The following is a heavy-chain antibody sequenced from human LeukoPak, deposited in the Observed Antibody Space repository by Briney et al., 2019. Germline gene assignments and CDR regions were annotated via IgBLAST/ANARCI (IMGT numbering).Heavy chain of an antibody. CDR1: GFTFSNYG. V-gene: IGHV3-23*01. CDR3: ATGGGLATEIDY. CDR2: IRGSGGGT. Sequence: GGSLRLSCAASGFTFSNYGMSWVRQAPGKGLEWVSVIRGSGGGTYYAGSVKGRFTISRDNSKNTVYLQMNSLRTEDTAMYYCATGGGLATEIDYWGQGTLVTVSS. J-gene: IGHJ4*02. D-gene: IGHD3-16*01.